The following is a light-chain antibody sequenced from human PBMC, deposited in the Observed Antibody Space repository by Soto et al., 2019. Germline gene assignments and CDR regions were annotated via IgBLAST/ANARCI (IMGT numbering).Light chain of an antibody. V-gene: IGKV3-15*01. CDR1: QSVGSK. CDR2: GAS. J-gene: IGKJ2*01. Sequence: EIVMTQSPATLSVSPGERASLSCRASQSVGSKLIWYQHKPGQPPRLLIYGASARATGIPARFSGSGSGTAFTLTISSLQPEDSAIYYCQERSKWPLYTFGQGTKLEIK. CDR3: QERSKWPLYT.